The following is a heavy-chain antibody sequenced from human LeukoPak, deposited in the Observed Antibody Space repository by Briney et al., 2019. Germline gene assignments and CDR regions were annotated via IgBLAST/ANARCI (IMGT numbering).Heavy chain of an antibody. D-gene: IGHD3-10*01. Sequence: GRSLRLSCAASGFTFSSYSMNWVRQAPGKGLEWVSSISSSSSYIYYADSVKGRFTISRDNAKNSLYLQMNSLRAEDTALYYCASVDYYGSGNYYNDVDYWGQGTLVTVSS. J-gene: IGHJ4*02. CDR2: ISSSSSYI. CDR3: ASVDYYGSGNYYNDVDY. V-gene: IGHV3-21*01. CDR1: GFTFSSYS.